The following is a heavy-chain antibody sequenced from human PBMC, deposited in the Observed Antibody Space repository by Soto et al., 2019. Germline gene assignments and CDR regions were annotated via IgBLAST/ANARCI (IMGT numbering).Heavy chain of an antibody. CDR2: INPGGGST. J-gene: IGHJ5*02. D-gene: IGHD3-22*01. CDR1: GYTFITYY. CDR3: ASDSPYDCSAYSRYNCFDP. Sequence: WASVKVSCKASGYTFITYYMHWVRQAPGQGLEWMGIINPGGGSTSYAQKFQGRVTMTRDTTTSTVYIELSSLRSEDTAVYYCASDSPYDCSAYSRYNCFDPWGQGTLVTVSS. V-gene: IGHV1-46*01.